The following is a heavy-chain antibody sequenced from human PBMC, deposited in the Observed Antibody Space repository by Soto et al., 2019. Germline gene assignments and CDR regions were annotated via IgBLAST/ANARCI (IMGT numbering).Heavy chain of an antibody. J-gene: IGHJ4*02. CDR1: GFTFDDYA. D-gene: IGHD6-19*01. CDR3: AKDRKGSSGWYDLDY. CDR2: ISWNSGTI. V-gene: IGHV3-9*01. Sequence: ESGGGLVQPGRSLRLSCVASGFTFDDYAMEWVRQVPGKGLEWVSGISWNSGTIAYADSVKGRFTVSRDNTENSLYLEMNSLRPEDTALYYCAKDRKGSSGWYDLDYWGQGTLVTVSS.